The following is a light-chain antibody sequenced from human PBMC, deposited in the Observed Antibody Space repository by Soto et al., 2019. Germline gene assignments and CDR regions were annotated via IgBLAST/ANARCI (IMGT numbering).Light chain of an antibody. J-gene: IGLJ2*01. Sequence: QLVLTQSPSASASLGASVKLTCTLSSGHSNYAIAWHQQQSEKGPRYLMKLNSDGSHSKGDGIPDRFSGSSSGAERYXTISSLQSEDEADYYCQTWGSGIVVFGGGTKLTVL. CDR3: QTWGSGIVV. CDR1: SGHSNYA. V-gene: IGLV4-69*01. CDR2: LNSDGSH.